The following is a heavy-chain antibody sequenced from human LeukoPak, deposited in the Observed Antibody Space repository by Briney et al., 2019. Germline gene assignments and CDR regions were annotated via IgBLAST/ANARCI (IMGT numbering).Heavy chain of an antibody. CDR3: ARRIQLWSYYFDY. D-gene: IGHD5-18*01. Sequence: PSETLSLTCTVSGGSISSGSYYWGWIRQPPGKGLEWIGSIYYSGSTYYNPSLKSRVTISVDTSKNQFSLKLSSVTAADTAVYYCARRIQLWSYYFDYWGQGTLVTVSS. J-gene: IGHJ4*02. V-gene: IGHV4-39*01. CDR1: GGSISSGSYY. CDR2: IYYSGST.